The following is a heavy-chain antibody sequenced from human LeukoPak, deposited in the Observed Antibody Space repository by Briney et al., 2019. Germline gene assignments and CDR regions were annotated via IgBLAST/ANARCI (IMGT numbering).Heavy chain of an antibody. D-gene: IGHD2-8*01. CDR3: ANLMLATDP. V-gene: IGHV3-30*02. J-gene: IGHJ5*02. CDR2: IRYDGSNK. Sequence: GGSLRLSCAASGFSVGTNYMTWVRQAPGKGLEWVAFIRYDGSNKYYADSVKGRFTISRDNSKNTLYLQMNSLRAEDTAVYYCANLMLATDPWGQGTLVTVSS. CDR1: GFSVGTNY.